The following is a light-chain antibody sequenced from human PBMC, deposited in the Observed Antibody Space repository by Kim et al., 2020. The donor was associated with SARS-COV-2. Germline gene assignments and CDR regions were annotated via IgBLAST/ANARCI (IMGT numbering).Light chain of an antibody. CDR1: GCDVGSDIL. CDR3: SSYTSSNTVV. J-gene: IGLJ2*01. Sequence: GLAATCSVCGAGCDVGSDILFSLYHQPRGTSPKVIIYGVSNRPSGVPVLFSGAKSGNTASLTISGLQAEDEADYYCSSYTSSNTVVFGGGTQLTVL. V-gene: IGLV2-18*02. CDR2: GVS.